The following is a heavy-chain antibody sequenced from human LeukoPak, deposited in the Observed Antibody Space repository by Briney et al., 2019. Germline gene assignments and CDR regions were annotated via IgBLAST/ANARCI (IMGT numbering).Heavy chain of an antibody. CDR1: GFTFSDDY. CDR3: AKDPSYSGYDWGPDSSGYFDY. CDR2: ISTSGRGSYT. D-gene: IGHD3-22*01. Sequence: GGSLRLSCAASGFTFSDDYMIWIRQPPGRGRGWVSYISTSGRGSYTKYADSVKGRFTITRDNSKNTLYLQMNSLRAEDTAVYYCAKDPSYSGYDWGPDSSGYFDYWGQGTLVTVSS. J-gene: IGHJ4*02. V-gene: IGHV3-11*06.